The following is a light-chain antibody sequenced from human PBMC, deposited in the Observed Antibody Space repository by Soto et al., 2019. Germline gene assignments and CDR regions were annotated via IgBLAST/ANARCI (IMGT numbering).Light chain of an antibody. Sequence: DVQMTQSPSSLSASVGDRVTLTCRASQGITNYLAWYQQKPGKVPRLLIYGASTLQSGVPSRFSGSGSETYFTLTIDSLQPEDVATSYCQKYNRAHSYSFGQGTKVEIK. V-gene: IGKV1-27*01. CDR3: QKYNRAHSYS. CDR1: QGITNY. J-gene: IGKJ1*01. CDR2: GAS.